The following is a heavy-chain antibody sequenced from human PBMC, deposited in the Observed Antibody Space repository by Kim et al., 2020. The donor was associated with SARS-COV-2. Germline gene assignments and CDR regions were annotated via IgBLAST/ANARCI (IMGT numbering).Heavy chain of an antibody. D-gene: IGHD3-3*01. J-gene: IGHJ5*02. CDR3: TKHMRLYITISGVTS. Sequence: GGSLRLSCAASGVTFSSYAMNWVRQAPGKGLEWVSSISGSGATTYYADLVEGRFTFSRDNSKNTLYLQMSSLRAADTALYYCTKHMRLYITISGVTSWGQGTLVTVSS. V-gene: IGHV3-23*01. CDR1: GVTFSSYA. CDR2: ISGSGATT.